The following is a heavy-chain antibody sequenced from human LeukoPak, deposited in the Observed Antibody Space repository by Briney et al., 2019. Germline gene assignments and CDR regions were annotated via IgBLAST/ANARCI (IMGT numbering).Heavy chain of an antibody. CDR2: ISYDGSNK. J-gene: IGHJ4*02. CDR3: ARDPVLRYFDWSLAPYYFDY. V-gene: IGHV3-30*04. D-gene: IGHD3-9*01. CDR1: GFTFSSYA. Sequence: GGSLRLSCAASGFTFSSYAMHWVRQAPGKGLEWVAVISYDGSNKYYADSAKGRFTISRDNSKNTLYLQMNSLRAEDTAVYYCARDPVLRYFDWSLAPYYFDYWGQGTLVTVSS.